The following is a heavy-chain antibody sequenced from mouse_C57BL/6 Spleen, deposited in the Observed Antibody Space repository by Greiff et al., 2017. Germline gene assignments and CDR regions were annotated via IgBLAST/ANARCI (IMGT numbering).Heavy chain of an antibody. CDR1: GYTFTSYW. V-gene: IGHV1-5*01. Sequence: VQLQQSGTVLARPGASVKMSCKTSGYTFTSYWMHWVKQRPGQGLEWIGAIYPGNSDTSYNQKFKGKAKLTAVTSASTAYMELSSLTNEDSAVYYCTRDYGSSYVAWFAYWGQGTLVTVSA. D-gene: IGHD1-1*01. CDR2: IYPGNSDT. CDR3: TRDYGSSYVAWFAY. J-gene: IGHJ3*01.